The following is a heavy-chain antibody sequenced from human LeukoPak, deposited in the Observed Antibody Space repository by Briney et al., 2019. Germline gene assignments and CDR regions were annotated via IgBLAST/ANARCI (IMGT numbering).Heavy chain of an antibody. D-gene: IGHD3-22*01. Sequence: HPGGSLRLSCAASGFTVSSNYMSWVRQAPGKGLEWVSVIYSGGSTYYADSVKGRFTISRHNSKNTLYLQMNSLRAEDTAVYYCARGLLDSSGYYVDYWGQGTLVTVSS. CDR2: IYSGGST. CDR3: ARGLLDSSGYYVDY. J-gene: IGHJ4*02. CDR1: GFTVSSNY. V-gene: IGHV3-53*04.